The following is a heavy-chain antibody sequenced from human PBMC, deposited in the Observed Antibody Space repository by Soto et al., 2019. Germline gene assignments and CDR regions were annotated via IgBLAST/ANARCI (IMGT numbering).Heavy chain of an antibody. CDR2: INAGNGNT. V-gene: IGHV1-3*01. D-gene: IGHD6-19*01. CDR3: ARTLIAVAYAFDI. Sequence: SVKVSCKASGYTFTSYAMHWVRQAPGQRLEWMGWINAGNGNTKYSQKFQGRVTITRDTSASTAYMELSSLRSEDTAVYYCARTLIAVAYAFDIWGQGTMVTVSS. CDR1: GYTFTSYA. J-gene: IGHJ3*02.